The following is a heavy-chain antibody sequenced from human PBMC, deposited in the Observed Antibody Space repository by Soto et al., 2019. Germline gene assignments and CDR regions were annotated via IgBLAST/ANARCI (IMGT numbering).Heavy chain of an antibody. J-gene: IGHJ6*02. CDR3: ARGLKNYYGVDV. CDR2: IKGDGSSL. V-gene: IGHV3-74*01. CDR1: GFTFTTYW. Sequence: EVKVVESGGGLVQPGGSLRLSCAASGFTFTTYWMHWVRQVPGKGLVWVSRIKGDGSSLSYADSVRGRFTISRDNVENTMYLQMGSLRADDTAVYYCARGLKNYYGVDVWGQGTTVTVSS.